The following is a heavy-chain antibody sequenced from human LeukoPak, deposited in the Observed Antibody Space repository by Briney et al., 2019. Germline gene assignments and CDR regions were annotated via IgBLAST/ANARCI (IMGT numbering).Heavy chain of an antibody. CDR3: AKDWGAAEG. CDR2: ISYDGSNK. Sequence: GGSLRLSCAASGFTFSSYGMHWVRQAPGKGLEWVAVISYDGSNKYYADSVKGRFTISRDNSKNTLYLQMNSLRAEDTAVYYCAKDWGAAEGWGQGTLVTVSS. D-gene: IGHD6-13*01. V-gene: IGHV3-30*18. CDR1: GFTFSSYG. J-gene: IGHJ4*02.